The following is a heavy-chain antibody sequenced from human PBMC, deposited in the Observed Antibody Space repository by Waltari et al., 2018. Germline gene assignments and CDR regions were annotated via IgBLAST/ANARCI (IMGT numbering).Heavy chain of an antibody. J-gene: IGHJ4*02. CDR3: ARDKDCSGPPCFNPLDY. CDR1: GFSFSTYS. V-gene: IGHV3-48*04. Sequence: EVELRESGGGLVQPGGSLRLSCVASGFSFSTYSMVWVRQAPGKGPEWLSYISNSGDTIHYADSVRGRFTASRDNAKSSLYLQLSSLTTEDTAVYYCARDKDCSGPPCFNPLDYWGQGTLVTVSS. CDR2: ISNSGDTI. D-gene: IGHD2-15*01.